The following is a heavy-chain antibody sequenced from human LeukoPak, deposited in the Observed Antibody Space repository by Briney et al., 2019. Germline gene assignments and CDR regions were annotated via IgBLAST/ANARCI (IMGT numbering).Heavy chain of an antibody. CDR2: ISGSGVST. CDR3: AKGLYGDTFLNWFDP. J-gene: IGHJ5*02. D-gene: IGHD2-21*01. V-gene: IGHV3-23*01. Sequence: GGSLRLSCAASGFTFSSYAMSWVRQAPGKGLKWVSGISGSGVSTYYTDSVKGRFTVSRDNSKNTMFLQMNSLRAEDTAVYYCAKGLYGDTFLNWFDPWGQGTLVTVSS. CDR1: GFTFSSYA.